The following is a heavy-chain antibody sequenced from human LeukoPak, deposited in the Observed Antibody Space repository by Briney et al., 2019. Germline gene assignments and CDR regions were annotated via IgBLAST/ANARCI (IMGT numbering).Heavy chain of an antibody. Sequence: PSETLSLTCTVSGGSISSYYWSWIRQPPGKGLEWIGYIYYSGSTNYNPSLKSRVTISVDTSKNQFSLQLNSVTPEDTAVYYCARGDYYDSSGYPDWGQGTLVTVSS. J-gene: IGHJ4*02. CDR3: ARGDYYDSSGYPD. V-gene: IGHV4-59*12. D-gene: IGHD3-22*01. CDR1: GGSISSYY. CDR2: IYYSGST.